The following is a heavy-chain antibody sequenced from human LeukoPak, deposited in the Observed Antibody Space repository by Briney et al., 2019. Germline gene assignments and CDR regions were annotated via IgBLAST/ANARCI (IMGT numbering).Heavy chain of an antibody. CDR1: GVSISGYY. J-gene: IGHJ5*02. CDR3: ARGGRYNWFDP. D-gene: IGHD1-26*01. Sequence: PSETLSLTCTVSGVSISGYYWSWIRQPPGKGLEWIGYIYYSGSTNYNPSLTSRVTISVDTSKNQFSLKLRSVTDADTAVYYCARGGRYNWFDPWGQGTLVTVSS. CDR2: IYYSGST. V-gene: IGHV4-59*01.